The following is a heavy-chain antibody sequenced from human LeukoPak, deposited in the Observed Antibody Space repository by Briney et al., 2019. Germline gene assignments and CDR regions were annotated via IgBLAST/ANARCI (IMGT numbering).Heavy chain of an antibody. J-gene: IGHJ5*02. CDR3: ARDMGYCSGCSCYRWFET. CDR2: VSTGSSDI. CDR1: GVTFSSYS. D-gene: IGHD2-15*01. Sequence: ARTLRLSCAASGVTFSSYSFNWVRNAPGPGLDLVSYVSTGSSDIKYADSVKGRFTISRDDVKNSVYLQMNSLRAEDTAVYYCARDMGYCSGCSCYRWFETWGQGTLVTVSS. V-gene: IGHV3-48*01.